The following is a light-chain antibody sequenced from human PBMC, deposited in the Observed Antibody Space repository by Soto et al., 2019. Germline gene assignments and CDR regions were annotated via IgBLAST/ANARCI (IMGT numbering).Light chain of an antibody. CDR3: QQTDSYPST. CDR1: QVINSF. CDR2: AAS. J-gene: IGKJ4*01. Sequence: AIQLTQSPSYLSASVGDRVTITCRASQVINSFLAWYQQKPGKAPKLLIYAASSLQTGVPSRFSGSGSATDFTLTINSLQPEDFATYYCQQTDSYPSTFGGGTKVDIK. V-gene: IGKV1-13*02.